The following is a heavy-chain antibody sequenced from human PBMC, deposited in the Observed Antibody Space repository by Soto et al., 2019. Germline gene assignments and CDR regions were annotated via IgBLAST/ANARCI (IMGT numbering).Heavy chain of an antibody. V-gene: IGHV4-61*01. Sequence: SETLSLTCTVSGGSVSSGSYYWSWIRQPPGKGLEWIGYIYYSGSTNYNPSLKSRVTISVDTSKNQFSLKLSSVTAADTAVYYCARGITMVRGDYYYYGMDVWGQGTTVTVSS. CDR2: IYYSGST. CDR1: GGSVSSGSYY. J-gene: IGHJ6*02. D-gene: IGHD3-10*01. CDR3: ARGITMVRGDYYYYGMDV.